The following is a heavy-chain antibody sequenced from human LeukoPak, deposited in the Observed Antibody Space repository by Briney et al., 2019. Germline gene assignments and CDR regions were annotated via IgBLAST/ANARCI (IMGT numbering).Heavy chain of an antibody. CDR2: IYSGGAT. J-gene: IGHJ3*02. CDR1: GFIVSSNY. Sequence: GGSLRLSCAASGFIVSSNYMSWVRQAPGKVLEWVSVIYSGGATYYADSVKGRFTISRDNAKNSLYLQMNSLRAEDTAVYYCARDRDTAMVIDAFDIWGQGTMVTVSS. V-gene: IGHV3-53*01. CDR3: ARDRDTAMVIDAFDI. D-gene: IGHD5-18*01.